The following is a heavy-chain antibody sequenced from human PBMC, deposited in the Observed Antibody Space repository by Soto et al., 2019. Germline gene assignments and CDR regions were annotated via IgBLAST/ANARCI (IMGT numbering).Heavy chain of an antibody. D-gene: IGHD3-22*01. J-gene: IGHJ4*02. CDR2: ISGSGGST. V-gene: IGHV3-23*01. CDR3: AKDRMIVVVIEFDY. CDR1: GFTFSSYD. Sequence: GSXRLSCAASGFTFSSYDMSWVRQAPGKGLEWVSAISGSGGSTYYADSVKGRFTISRDNSKNTLYLQMNSLRAEDTAVYYYAKDRMIVVVIEFDYWGQGNLVTVSS.